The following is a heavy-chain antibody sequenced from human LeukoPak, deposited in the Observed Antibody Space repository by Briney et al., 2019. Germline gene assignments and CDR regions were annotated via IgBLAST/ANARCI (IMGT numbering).Heavy chain of an antibody. D-gene: IGHD2-8*01. CDR1: ASMFSDYF. CDR2: ISSNSKYT. V-gene: IGHV3-11*05. J-gene: IGHJ4*02. Sequence: GRSLSPSCAASASMFSDYFMSWTRQPPGKGLEWISYISSNSKYTKYADSVMGRFTISRDNAKKSLYLQMNSLRAEDTAVYYCARDNGNKYYFDYWGQGTLVTVSS. CDR3: ARDNGNKYYFDY.